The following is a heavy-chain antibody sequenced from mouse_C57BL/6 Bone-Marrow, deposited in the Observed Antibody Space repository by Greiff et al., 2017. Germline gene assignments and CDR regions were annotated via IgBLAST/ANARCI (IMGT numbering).Heavy chain of an antibody. V-gene: IGHV1-81*01. CDR2: SYPRSGNT. D-gene: IGHD2-4*01. CDR1: GYTFTSYG. J-gene: IGHJ3*01. CDR3: GIDYEAWFSY. Sequence: VKLMESGAELARPGASVKLSCKASGYTFTSYGISWVKQRTGQGLEWIGESYPRSGNTYYNEKFKGKATLTADKSSSTAYMERRSLTSEYSAFYFCGIDYEAWFSYWCQGTLVAVSA.